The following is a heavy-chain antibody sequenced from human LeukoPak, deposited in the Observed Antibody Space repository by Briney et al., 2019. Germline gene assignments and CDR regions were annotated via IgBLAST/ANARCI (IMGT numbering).Heavy chain of an antibody. J-gene: IGHJ4*02. CDR2: IYYSGST. CDR1: RGSINSNTYY. CDR3: ARGDGIAAAGTPSD. Sequence: PSETLSLTCTVSRGSINSNTYYWGWIRQSPGKGLEWIGTIYYSGSTYYNPSLKSRLTISVDTSKNQFSLKMSSVTAADTAVYYCARGDGIAAAGTPSDWGQGTLVTVSS. D-gene: IGHD6-13*01. V-gene: IGHV4-39*07.